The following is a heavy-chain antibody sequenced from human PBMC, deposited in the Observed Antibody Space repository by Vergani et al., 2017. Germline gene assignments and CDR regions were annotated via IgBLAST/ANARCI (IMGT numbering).Heavy chain of an antibody. J-gene: IGHJ4*02. Sequence: EVQLVQSGAEVKKPGESLRLSCKGSGYSFTSYWISWVRQMPGKGLECMGRIDTSDSYTNYSPSFQRHVTISANKSISTAYLQWSSLKASDTAMYYCGRLQRYYYGSGSYYGGLDYWGQGTLVTVSS. D-gene: IGHD3-10*01. CDR3: GRLQRYYYGSGSYYGGLDY. CDR2: IDTSDSYT. V-gene: IGHV5-10-1*03. CDR1: GYSFTSYW.